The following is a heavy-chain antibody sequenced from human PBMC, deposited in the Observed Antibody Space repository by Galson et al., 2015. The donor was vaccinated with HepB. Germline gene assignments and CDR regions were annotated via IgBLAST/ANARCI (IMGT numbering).Heavy chain of an antibody. CDR1: GFIFSKYA. CDR3: ARKYNDYAPGFVY. J-gene: IGHJ4*02. CDR2: ISNDGTTK. D-gene: IGHD4-17*01. V-gene: IGHV3-30*04. Sequence: LRLSCAASGFIFSKYAMHWVRQAPGKGLEWVAIISNDGTTKYYTDSVKGRFTLSRDNSQNTLSLQMNSLRPEDTAIYYCARKYNDYAPGFVYWGQGTLVTVSS.